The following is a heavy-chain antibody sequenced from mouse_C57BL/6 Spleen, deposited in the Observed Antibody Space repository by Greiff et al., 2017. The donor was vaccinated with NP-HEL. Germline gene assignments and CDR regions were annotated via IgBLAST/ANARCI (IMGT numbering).Heavy chain of an antibody. Sequence: QVQLQQSGAELVRPGASVTLSCKASGYTFTDYEMHWVKQTPVHGLEWIGAIDPDTGGTAYNQKFKGKAILTADKSSSTAYMALRSLTSEDSAVYYCTRGNLLLRLFDYWGKGTTLTVSS. J-gene: IGHJ2*01. CDR3: TRGNLLLRLFDY. CDR2: IDPDTGGT. CDR1: GYTFTDYE. V-gene: IGHV1-15*01. D-gene: IGHD1-1*01.